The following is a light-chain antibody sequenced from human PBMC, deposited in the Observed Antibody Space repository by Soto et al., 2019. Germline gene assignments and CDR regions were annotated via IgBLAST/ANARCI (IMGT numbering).Light chain of an antibody. V-gene: IGKV3-11*01. Sequence: EILLTQSPVTLSLSPGERATLSCRASQSVRTYLAWYQVKPGQAPSLLIYDASSRASGIPARFSGSGAGTDFTLTISSLEPEDFAVYYCQQRNSWPPITFGQGTRLEIK. J-gene: IGKJ5*01. CDR2: DAS. CDR3: QQRNSWPPIT. CDR1: QSVRTY.